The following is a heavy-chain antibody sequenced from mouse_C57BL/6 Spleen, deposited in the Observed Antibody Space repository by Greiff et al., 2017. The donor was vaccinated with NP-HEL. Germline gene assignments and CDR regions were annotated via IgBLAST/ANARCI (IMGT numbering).Heavy chain of an antibody. CDR2: INPSTGGT. V-gene: IGHV1-42*01. J-gene: IGHJ3*01. CDR3: ARWPTYYDYVSWFAY. CDR1: GYSFTGYY. Sequence: VQLKESGPELVKPGASVKLSCKASGYSFTGYYMNWVKQSPEKSLEWIGEINPSTGGTTSNQKFKAKATLTVDKSSSTAYMQLKSLTSEDSAVYYCARWPTYYDYVSWFAYWGQGTLVTVSA. D-gene: IGHD2-4*01.